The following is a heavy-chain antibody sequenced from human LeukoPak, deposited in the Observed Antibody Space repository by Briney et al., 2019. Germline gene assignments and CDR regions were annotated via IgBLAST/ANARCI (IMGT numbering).Heavy chain of an antibody. CDR1: GYSFSSYG. J-gene: IGHJ4*02. D-gene: IGHD3-22*01. V-gene: IGHV1-18*01. CDR2: ISAYDGNT. Sequence: ASVKVSCKASGYSFSSYGISWVRQAPGQGLEWMGWISAYDGNTNYAQKLQGRVTMTTDKSTGTAYMELRSLRSDDTAVYYCARDPVHYYDTSGYWSYWGQGTLVTVSS. CDR3: ARDPVHYYDTSGYWSY.